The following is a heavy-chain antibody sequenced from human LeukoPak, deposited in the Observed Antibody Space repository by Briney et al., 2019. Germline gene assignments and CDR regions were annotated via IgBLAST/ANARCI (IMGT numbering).Heavy chain of an antibody. J-gene: IGHJ4*02. V-gene: IGHV1-3*01. CDR2: IKAGNGDT. CDR3: ARDDCGDTCYPGGY. CDR1: GYIFTKYV. Sequence: ASVKVSCKASGYIFTKYVVHWVRQAPGQRPEWMGWIKAGNGDTKYSQNFQDRLTITRDTSASTVCMELGSLTSEDTALYYCARDDCGDTCYPGGYWGQGTLVTVSS. D-gene: IGHD2-21*01.